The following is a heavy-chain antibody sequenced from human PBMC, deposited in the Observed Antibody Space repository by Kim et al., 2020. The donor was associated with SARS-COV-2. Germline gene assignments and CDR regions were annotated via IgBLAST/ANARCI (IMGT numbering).Heavy chain of an antibody. Sequence: GGSLRLSCAASGFTFSYYWMHWVRQPPGKGLVWVSRINGDGSSTSYADSVKGRFTLSRDNAKNTLYLEMNSLRADDTAVYFCAGDPDYRGLSHFYYWGQGILVTVSS. CDR3: AGDPDYRGLSHFYY. D-gene: IGHD5-12*01. J-gene: IGHJ4*02. CDR1: GFTFSYYW. CDR2: INGDGSST. V-gene: IGHV3-74*01.